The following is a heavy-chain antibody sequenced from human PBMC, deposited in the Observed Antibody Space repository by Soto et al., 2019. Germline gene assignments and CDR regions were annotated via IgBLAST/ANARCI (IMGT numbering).Heavy chain of an antibody. CDR3: ARDGYGDYGY. D-gene: IGHD4-17*01. Sequence: QVQLVQSGAEVKKPGTSVKLSCKASGCTFTSNGISWVRQAPGQGLEWMGWISTYNGNTNYAQKLQGRVTMTRDTSTSIAYMELRDLRSDDTAVYYCARDGYGDYGYWGQGSLVTVSS. CDR1: GCTFTSNG. V-gene: IGHV1-18*01. CDR2: ISTYNGNT. J-gene: IGHJ4*02.